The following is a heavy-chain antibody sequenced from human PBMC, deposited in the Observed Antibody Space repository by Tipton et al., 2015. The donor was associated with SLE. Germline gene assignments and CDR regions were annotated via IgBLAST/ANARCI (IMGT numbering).Heavy chain of an antibody. Sequence: SLRLSCAASGFTFSSYWMHWVRQAPGKGLVWVSRINSDGSSTTYADSVKGRFTISRDNAKNTLYLQMNSLRAEDTAVYYCAREGIVCNDGFDIWGQGTMVTVSS. CDR2: INSDGSST. V-gene: IGHV3-74*01. J-gene: IGHJ3*02. CDR1: GFTFSSYW. D-gene: IGHD2-15*01. CDR3: AREGIVCNDGFDI.